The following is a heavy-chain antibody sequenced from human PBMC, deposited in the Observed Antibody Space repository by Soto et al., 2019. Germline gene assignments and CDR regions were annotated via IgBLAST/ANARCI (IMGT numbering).Heavy chain of an antibody. CDR1: GFTLSDHY. CDR3: AREPYSGSQIAHFDY. J-gene: IGHJ4*02. CDR2: TRNKAKTYTT. D-gene: IGHD1-26*01. Sequence: VGSLRLSCAASGFTLSDHYMDWVRQAPGKGLEWVGRTRNKAKTYTTEYAASVQGRFTISRDDSKNSLYLQMNSLRAEDTAVYYCAREPYSGSQIAHFDYWGQGTLVTVSS. V-gene: IGHV3-72*01.